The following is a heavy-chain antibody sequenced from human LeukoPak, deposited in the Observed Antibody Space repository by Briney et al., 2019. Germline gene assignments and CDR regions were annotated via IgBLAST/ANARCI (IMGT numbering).Heavy chain of an antibody. V-gene: IGHV3-23*01. J-gene: IGHJ4*02. Sequence: GGSLRLSCAASGFIFSDYSMNWVRQAPGKGLEWVSAISGSGGSTYYADSVKGRFTISRDNSKNTLYLQMNSLRAEDTAVYYCAKSRYELYGDFYYFDYWGQGTLVTVSS. D-gene: IGHD4-17*01. CDR3: AKSRYELYGDFYYFDY. CDR1: GFIFSDYS. CDR2: ISGSGGST.